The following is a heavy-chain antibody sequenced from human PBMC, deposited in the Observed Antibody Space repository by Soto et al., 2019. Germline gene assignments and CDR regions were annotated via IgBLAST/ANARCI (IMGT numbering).Heavy chain of an antibody. CDR3: AREGLDEYFDWSLLFDY. D-gene: IGHD3-9*01. Sequence: GASVKVSSKDSGYAFTCYYLSWVHQATGQGLEWMGWMNPNSGNTGYAQKFQGRVTMTRNTSISTAYMELSSLRSEDTAVYYCAREGLDEYFDWSLLFDYWGQGPLVTVSS. CDR1: GYAFTCYY. J-gene: IGHJ4*02. V-gene: IGHV1-8*01. CDR2: MNPNSGNT.